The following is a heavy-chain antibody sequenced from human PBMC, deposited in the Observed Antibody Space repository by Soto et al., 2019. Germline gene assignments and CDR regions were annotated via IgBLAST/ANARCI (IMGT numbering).Heavy chain of an antibody. V-gene: IGHV1-69*12. CDR2: IISIVGTA. CDR3: ARSGARPGDYYYGMDV. CDR1: GGTFSSYA. Sequence: QVQLVQSGAEVKKPGSSVKVSCKASGGTFSSYAISWVRQAPGQGLEWMGGIISIVGTADYVEKFQGRVTITADESTSTADMELSSLRSEDTAVYYCARSGARPGDYYYGMDVWGQGTTVTVSS. J-gene: IGHJ6*02. D-gene: IGHD3-10*01.